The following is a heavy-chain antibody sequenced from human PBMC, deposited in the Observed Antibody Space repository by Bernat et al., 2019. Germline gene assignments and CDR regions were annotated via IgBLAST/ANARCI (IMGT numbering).Heavy chain of an antibody. CDR2: IYYSGST. J-gene: IGHJ2*01. V-gene: IGHV4-31*03. D-gene: IGHD5-18*01. Sequence: QLQLQESGPGLVKPSETLSLTCTVSGGSISSSSYYWSWIRQHPGKGLEWIGYIYYSGSTYYNPSLKSRVTISVDTSKNQFSLKLSSVTAADTAVYYCARICGFSYGLPLGWYFDLWGRGTLVTVSS. CDR3: ARICGFSYGLPLGWYFDL. CDR1: GGSISSSSYY.